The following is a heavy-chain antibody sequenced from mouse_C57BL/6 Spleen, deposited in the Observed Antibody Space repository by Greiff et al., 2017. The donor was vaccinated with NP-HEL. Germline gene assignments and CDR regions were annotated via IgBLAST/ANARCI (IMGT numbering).Heavy chain of an antibody. CDR2: IWRGGST. J-gene: IGHJ2*01. Sequence: QVQLKESGPGLVQPSQSLSITCTVSGFSLTSYGVHWVRQSPGKGLEWLGVIWRGGSTDYNAAFMSRLSITKDNSKSQVFFKMNSLQADDTAIYYCAKNSDYDYGVYFDYWGQGTTLTVSS. CDR3: AKNSDYDYGVYFDY. D-gene: IGHD2-4*01. CDR1: GFSLTSYG. V-gene: IGHV2-5*01.